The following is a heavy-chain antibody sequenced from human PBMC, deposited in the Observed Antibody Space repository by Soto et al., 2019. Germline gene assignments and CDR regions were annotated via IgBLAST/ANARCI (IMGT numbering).Heavy chain of an antibody. J-gene: IGHJ4*02. CDR2: IIPIFGTA. CDR1: GGTFSSYA. V-gene: IGHV1-69*12. Sequence: QVQLVQSGAEVKKPGSSVKVSCKASGGTFSSYAISWVRQAPGQGLEWMGGIIPIFGTANYAQKFQGRVTITAVESTSTAYMELSSLRSEDTAVYYCASGPAYYYGSGSYYWALDYWGQGTLVTVSS. CDR3: ASGPAYYYGSGSYYWALDY. D-gene: IGHD3-10*01.